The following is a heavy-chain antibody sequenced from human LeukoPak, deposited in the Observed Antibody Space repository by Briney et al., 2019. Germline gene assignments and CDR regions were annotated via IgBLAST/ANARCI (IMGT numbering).Heavy chain of an antibody. D-gene: IGHD5-12*01. J-gene: IGHJ4*02. CDR1: GFTFSKYG. CDR3: AKDRRYSGYDFNVGTTDY. V-gene: IGHV3-30*02. CDR2: IRYDGSNK. Sequence: GKSLRLSCEVSGFTFSKYGMHWVRQAPGKGLEWVAFIRYDGSNKYYADSVKGRFTISRDNSKNTLYLQMNSLRAEDTAVYYCAKDRRYSGYDFNVGTTDYWGQGTLVTVSS.